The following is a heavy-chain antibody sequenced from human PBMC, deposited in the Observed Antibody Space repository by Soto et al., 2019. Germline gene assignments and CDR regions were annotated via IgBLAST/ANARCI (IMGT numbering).Heavy chain of an antibody. CDR3: VRYCSTTKCPFDY. J-gene: IGHJ4*02. D-gene: IGHD2-2*01. CDR2: IYYSGNT. CDR1: GGSISSGGSY. Sequence: TLSLTSTVSGGSISSGGSYWGWIRQPPGKGLEWIGYIYYSGNTYFNPSLKSRVTLSVDTSKNQFSLNLSSVTAADTAVYYCVRYCSTTKCPFDYWGQGTLVTVSS. V-gene: IGHV4-30-4*01.